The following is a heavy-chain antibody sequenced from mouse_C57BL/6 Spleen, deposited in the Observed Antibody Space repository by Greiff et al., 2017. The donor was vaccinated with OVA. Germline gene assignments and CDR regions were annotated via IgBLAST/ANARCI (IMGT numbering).Heavy chain of an antibody. J-gene: IGHJ4*01. V-gene: IGHV5-6*01. CDR2: ISSGGSYT. D-gene: IGHD2-4*01. Sequence: EVQRVESGGDLVKPGGSLKLSCAASGFTFSSYGMSWVRQTPDKRLEWVATISSGGSYTYYPDSVKGRFTISRDNAKNTLYLQMSSLKSEDTAMYYCARHQYDYDGAMDYWGQGTSVTVSS. CDR1: GFTFSSYG. CDR3: ARHQYDYDGAMDY.